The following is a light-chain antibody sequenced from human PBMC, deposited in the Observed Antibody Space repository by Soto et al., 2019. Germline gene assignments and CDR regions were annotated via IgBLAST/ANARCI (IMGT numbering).Light chain of an antibody. CDR1: QSVPKNY. Sequence: IVLTQSPGPLALSPGERATLSCRASQSVPKNYLAWYQHKPGQAPRLLIHGPSSRATGIPDRFSGSGSGTDFTLSISRLEPEDFAVYYCNQYATSPQTFGQGTKVEIK. V-gene: IGKV3-20*01. CDR2: GPS. CDR3: NQYATSPQT. J-gene: IGKJ1*01.